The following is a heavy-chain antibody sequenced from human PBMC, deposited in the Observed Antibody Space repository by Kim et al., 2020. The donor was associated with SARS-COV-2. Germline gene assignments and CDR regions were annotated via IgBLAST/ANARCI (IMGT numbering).Heavy chain of an antibody. Sequence: GGSLRLSCAASGFTFSDYYMSWIRQAPGKGLEWVSYISSSGSTIYYADSVKGRFTISRDNAKNSLYLQMNSLRAEDTAVYYCASRRYCSSTSCYMRFDYWGQGTLVTVSS. D-gene: IGHD2-2*02. CDR1: GFTFSDYY. J-gene: IGHJ4*02. CDR2: ISSSGSTI. V-gene: IGHV3-11*04. CDR3: ASRRYCSSTSCYMRFDY.